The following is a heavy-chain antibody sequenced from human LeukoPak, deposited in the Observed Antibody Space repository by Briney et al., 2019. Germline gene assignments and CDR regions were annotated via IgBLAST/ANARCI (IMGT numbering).Heavy chain of an antibody. CDR1: GFTFSSYW. J-gene: IGHJ4*02. CDR3: AKPLGGSYLWGFFDY. D-gene: IGHD1-26*01. V-gene: IGHV3-7*01. CDR2: LKQDESEK. Sequence: GGSLRLSCAASGFTFSSYWMSWVRQAPGKGLEWVANLKQDESEKYYVDSVKGRFTISRDNSKNTLYLQMNSLRAEDTAVYYCAKPLGGSYLWGFFDYWGQGTLVTVSS.